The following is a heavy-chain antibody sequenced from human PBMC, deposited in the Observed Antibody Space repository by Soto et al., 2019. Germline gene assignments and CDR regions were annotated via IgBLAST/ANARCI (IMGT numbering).Heavy chain of an antibody. CDR2: LSDDGSNK. J-gene: IGHJ6*02. CDR1: GFTFSSDR. Sequence: QVQLVESGGVGVQPGRSMRLSCAASGFTFSSDRMHWVRQAPGKGLQLVAVLSDDGSNKYDADAEKGRFTIHRDNAKNTLYLQMKSLRAEDTAVYYCAKDRHLVVVSHYYYGMDYWGQGTTVTVSS. D-gene: IGHD2-21*01. V-gene: IGHV3-30*18. CDR3: AKDRHLVVVSHYYYGMDY.